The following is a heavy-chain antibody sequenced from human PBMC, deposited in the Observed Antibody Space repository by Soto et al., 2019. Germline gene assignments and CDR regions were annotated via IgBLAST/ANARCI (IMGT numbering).Heavy chain of an antibody. J-gene: IGHJ6*02. CDR3: ARGSTVTTYLVVYYYYYGMDV. CDR2: IYYSGST. V-gene: IGHV4-31*03. Sequence: QVQLQESGPGLVKPSQTLSLTCTVSGGSISSGGYYWSWIRQHPGKGLEWIGYIYYSGSTYYNPSLMNRLIILVDTSKNQLSLKLSSVTAADTAVYYCARGSTVTTYLVVYYYYYGMDVWGQGTTVTVSS. CDR1: GGSISSGGYY. D-gene: IGHD4-17*01.